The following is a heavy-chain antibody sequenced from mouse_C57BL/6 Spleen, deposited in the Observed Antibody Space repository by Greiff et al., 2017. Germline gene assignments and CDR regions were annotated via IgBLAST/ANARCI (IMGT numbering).Heavy chain of an antibody. V-gene: IGHV1-15*01. CDR2: IDPETGGT. CDR1: GYTFTDYE. Sequence: VKLMESGAELVRPGASVTLSCKASGYTFTDYEMHWVKQTPVHGLEWIGAIDPETGGTAYNQKFKGKAILTADKSSSTAYMELRSLTSEDSAVYYCTREMVTKAMDYWGQGTSVTVSS. J-gene: IGHJ4*01. D-gene: IGHD2-3*01. CDR3: TREMVTKAMDY.